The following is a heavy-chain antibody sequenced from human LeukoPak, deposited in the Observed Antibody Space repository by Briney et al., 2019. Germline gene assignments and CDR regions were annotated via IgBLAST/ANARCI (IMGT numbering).Heavy chain of an antibody. D-gene: IGHD2-21*02. CDR2: IWYDGSNK. J-gene: IGHJ1*01. CDR1: GSTFRSYG. V-gene: IGHV3-33*01. Sequence: PGRSLRLSCAASGSTFRSYGMHWVRQAPGKGLEWVAVIWYDGSNKYYADSVKGRFTISRDNSKNTLYLQMNSLRAEDTAVYYCARDSRNDFDFQHWGQGTLVTVSS. CDR3: ARDSRNDFDFQH.